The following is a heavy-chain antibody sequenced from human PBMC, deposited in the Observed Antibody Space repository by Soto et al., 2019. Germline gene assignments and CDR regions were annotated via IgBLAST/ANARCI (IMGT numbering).Heavy chain of an antibody. CDR3: ARSVFP. J-gene: IGHJ5*02. V-gene: IGHV4-31*03. CDR2: IYYSKST. CDR1: GGSISSGGYY. Sequence: QVQLQESGPGLVKPSQTMSLTCTVSGGSISSGGYYWRWIRQNPGKGLEWIEYIYYSKSTYYNPSLKSRGTRALDTSKNQFSLKLTSVTASDTAVDYCARSVFPWGQGPLVTVSS.